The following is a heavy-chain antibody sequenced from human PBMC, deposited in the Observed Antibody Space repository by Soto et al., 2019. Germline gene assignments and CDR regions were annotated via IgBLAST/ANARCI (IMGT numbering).Heavy chain of an antibody. CDR3: ARAQGYGSGSYYRDAFDI. CDR2: ISSSSSTI. Sequence: EVQLVESGGGLVQPGGSLRLSCAASGFTFSTYSMNWVRQAPGKGLEWVSYISSSSSTIYYADSVKGRFTISRDNAKNSLYLQMNSLRAEDTAVYYCARAQGYGSGSYYRDAFDIWGQGTMVTVSS. J-gene: IGHJ3*02. CDR1: GFTFSTYS. D-gene: IGHD3-10*01. V-gene: IGHV3-48*01.